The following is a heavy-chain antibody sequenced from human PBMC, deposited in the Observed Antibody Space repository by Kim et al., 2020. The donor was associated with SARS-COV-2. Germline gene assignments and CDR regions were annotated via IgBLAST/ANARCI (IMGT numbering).Heavy chain of an antibody. CDR1: GFTVSSNY. Sequence: GGSLRLSCAASGFTVSSNYMSWVHQAPGKGLEWVSVIYSGGSTYYADSVKGRFTISRDNSKNTLYLQMNSLRAEDTAVYYCARVLGYYYGSGSYYSPYYFDYWGQGTLVTVSS. D-gene: IGHD3-10*01. J-gene: IGHJ4*02. V-gene: IGHV3-53*01. CDR3: ARVLGYYYGSGSYYSPYYFDY. CDR2: IYSGGST.